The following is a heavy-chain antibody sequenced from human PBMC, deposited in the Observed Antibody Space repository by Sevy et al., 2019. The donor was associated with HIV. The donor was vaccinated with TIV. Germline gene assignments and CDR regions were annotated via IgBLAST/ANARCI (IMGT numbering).Heavy chain of an antibody. V-gene: IGHV3-23*01. D-gene: IGHD2-8*01. CDR2: LSFGCGKI. J-gene: IGHJ4*02. Sequence: GESLKISCAVSGFNFNIYSMSWVRQAPGKGLEWVSTLSFGCGKINYAESVKGHFIISRDDSKNTLYLQMNSLRAEDTAVYFCAREGCTRPHDYWGQGTLVTVSS. CDR1: GFNFNIYS. CDR3: AREGCTRPHDY.